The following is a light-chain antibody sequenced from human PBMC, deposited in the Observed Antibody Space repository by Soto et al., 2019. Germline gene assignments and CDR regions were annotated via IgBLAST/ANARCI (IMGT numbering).Light chain of an antibody. CDR1: QSVSSY. V-gene: IGKV3-11*01. CDR2: DAS. Sequence: EIVLTQSPATLSLSPGERATLSCRASQSVSSYLAWYQQKPGQAPRLLIYDASNRATGIPARFSGSGSGTDFTLPISSLEPEDFAVYYCQQRSNWSLTFGGGTEVEIK. CDR3: QQRSNWSLT. J-gene: IGKJ4*01.